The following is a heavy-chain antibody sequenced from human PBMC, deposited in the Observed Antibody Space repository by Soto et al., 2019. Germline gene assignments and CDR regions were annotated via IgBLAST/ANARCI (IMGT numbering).Heavy chain of an antibody. CDR1: GITFSNYE. V-gene: IGHV3-48*03. CDR3: ASPWGSSDY. D-gene: IGHD7-27*01. CDR2: ISSDGDTI. Sequence: PGGSLRLSCAASGITFSNYEMNWVRQVPGKGLEWISFISSDGDTIYYAVSVKGRFTISRDNAKNSLYLQMNSLRAEDSAVYYCASPWGSSDYWGQGTLVT. J-gene: IGHJ4*02.